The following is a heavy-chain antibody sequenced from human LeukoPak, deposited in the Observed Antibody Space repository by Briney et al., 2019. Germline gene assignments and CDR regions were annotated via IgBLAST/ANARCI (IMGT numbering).Heavy chain of an antibody. J-gene: IGHJ4*02. V-gene: IGHV3-13*01. D-gene: IGHD6-19*01. Sequence: GSLRLSCAASGFTFIDYDMHWVRQVIGKGLEWVSAIGIRGDTHYSGSVKGRFTISRENAESSLYLQMNSLRAEDAAVYYCARGGIQVSGIDEFDYWGQGTLVTVSS. CDR2: IGIRGDT. CDR1: GFTFIDYD. CDR3: ARGGIQVSGIDEFDY.